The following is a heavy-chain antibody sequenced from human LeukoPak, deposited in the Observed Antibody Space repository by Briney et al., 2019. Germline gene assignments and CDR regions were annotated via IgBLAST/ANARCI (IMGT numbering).Heavy chain of an antibody. CDR2: IIPIFGMK. J-gene: IGHJ4*02. D-gene: IGHD4-17*01. V-gene: IGHV1-69*13. CDR3: ASTPGIDYGDILYFEH. CDR1: GGTFRKYG. Sequence: SVKVSCKASGGTFRKYGISWVRQAPGQGLEWMGGIIPIFGMKYLAQKLQGRVTITADESTSTVYMELRSLRSEDTAVYYCASTPGIDYGDILYFEHWGQGTLDTVSS.